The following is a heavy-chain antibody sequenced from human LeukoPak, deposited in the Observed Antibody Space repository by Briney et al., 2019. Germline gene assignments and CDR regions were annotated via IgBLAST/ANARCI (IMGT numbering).Heavy chain of an antibody. J-gene: IGHJ4*02. CDR2: INAYNGNT. V-gene: IGHV1-18*01. Sequence: ASVKVSCKTSGYTFTYYVISWVRQAPGQGLEWMGWINAYNGNTNDAQKFQGRVTMTTDTSTSAAYMELRSLRSDDTAVYYCARGEKPYDYWGQGTLVSVSS. CDR3: ARGEKPYDY. CDR1: GYTFTYYV. D-gene: IGHD1-26*01.